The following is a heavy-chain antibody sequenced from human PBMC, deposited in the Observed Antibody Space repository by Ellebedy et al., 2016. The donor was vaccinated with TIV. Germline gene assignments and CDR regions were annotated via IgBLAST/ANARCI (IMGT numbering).Heavy chain of an antibody. CDR3: ARDGSEWSRDV. V-gene: IGHV3-21*01. Sequence: GGSLRLSXAASGFTFSSYSMNWVRQAPGKGLEWVSSISSSSSYIYYADSVKGRFIISRDNVKNSLFLQMNSLRVEDTAVYYCARDGSEWSRDVWGQGTLVTVSS. CDR2: ISSSSSYI. CDR1: GFTFSSYS. D-gene: IGHD3-3*01. J-gene: IGHJ4*02.